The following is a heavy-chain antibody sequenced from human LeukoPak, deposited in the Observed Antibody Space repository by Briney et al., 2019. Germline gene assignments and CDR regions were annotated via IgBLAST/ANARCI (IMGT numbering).Heavy chain of an antibody. D-gene: IGHD4-17*01. Sequence: PSETLSLTCTVSGGSVGSGDCYWGWIRQPPGKGLEWIGTIYYSGSTYYNTSLKSRVTISVDMSNNQFSLKLNSVTAADTAVYFCARHDYGDYGPFDCWGQGTLVTVSS. CDR3: ARHDYGDYGPFDC. J-gene: IGHJ4*02. CDR1: GGSVGSGDCY. V-gene: IGHV4-39*01. CDR2: IYYSGST.